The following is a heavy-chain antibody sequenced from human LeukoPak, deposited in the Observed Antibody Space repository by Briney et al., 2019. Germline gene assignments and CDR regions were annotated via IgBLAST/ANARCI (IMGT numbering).Heavy chain of an antibody. J-gene: IGHJ4*02. CDR2: ISSNGGST. CDR3: ARGPSQAMVRIFDY. V-gene: IGHV3-64*01. D-gene: IGHD3-10*01. CDR1: GFTFSSYA. Sequence: GGSLRLSCAASGFTFSSYAMHWVRQAPEKGLEYVSAISSNGGSTYYANSVKGRFTISRDNSKNTLYLQMGSLRAEDMAVYYCARGPSQAMVRIFDYWGQGTLVTVSS.